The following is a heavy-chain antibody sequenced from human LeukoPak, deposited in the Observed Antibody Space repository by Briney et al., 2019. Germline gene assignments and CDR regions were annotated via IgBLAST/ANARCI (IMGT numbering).Heavy chain of an antibody. CDR3: TRVVGGAGGYSYTHYYYYMDV. CDR1: GFSFGDYA. J-gene: IGHJ6*03. V-gene: IGHV3-49*03. D-gene: IGHD5-18*01. CDR2: IRSKAYGGTT. Sequence: GGSLRLSCTTSGFSFGDYAVSWFRQAPGKGLEWVGFIRSKAYGGTTEYAASVKGRFTISRDDSKSIAYLQMNSLKTEDTAVYYCTRVVGGAGGYSYTHYYYYMDVWGKGTTVTISS.